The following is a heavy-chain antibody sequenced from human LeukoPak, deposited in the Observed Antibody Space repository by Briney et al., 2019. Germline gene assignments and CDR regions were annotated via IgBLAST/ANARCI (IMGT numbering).Heavy chain of an antibody. CDR2: IGSFGTTI. CDR3: AKVATEAYYFDY. V-gene: IGHV3-48*03. D-gene: IGHD5-12*01. CDR1: GFTFSSYE. Sequence: GGSLRLSCAASGFTFSSYEMNWVRQAPGKGLEWVSYIGSFGTTISYADSVKGRFTISRDNARSSLYLQMSSLRAEDTAVYYCAKVATEAYYFDYWGQGTLVTVSS. J-gene: IGHJ4*02.